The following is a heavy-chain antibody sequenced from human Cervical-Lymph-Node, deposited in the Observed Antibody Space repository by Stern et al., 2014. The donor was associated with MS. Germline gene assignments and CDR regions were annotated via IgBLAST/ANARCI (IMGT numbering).Heavy chain of an antibody. CDR3: ASAYSSSHYYFDY. D-gene: IGHD6-13*01. CDR1: GFSFSRYA. J-gene: IGHJ4*02. V-gene: IGHV3-33*01. Sequence: VQLVESGGGVVQPGRSLRLSCAASGFSFSRYAMHLVRQAPGKGLEWVAFIWYDGSNPYYADSGTGRFTISRDNFKNTLYLQMNSLRAEDTAVYYCASAYSSSHYYFDYWGQGTLVTVSS. CDR2: IWYDGSNP.